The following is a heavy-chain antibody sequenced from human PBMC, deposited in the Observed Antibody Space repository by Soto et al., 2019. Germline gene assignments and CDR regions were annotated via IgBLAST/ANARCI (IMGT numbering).Heavy chain of an antibody. CDR3: AKDRAAVTGAYYYYAMDV. J-gene: IGHJ6*02. D-gene: IGHD6-19*01. CDR2: ISWDGGKT. V-gene: IGHV3-43*01. CDR1: GFTFDDYT. Sequence: EVQLVESGGVVVQPGGSLRLSCAASGFTFDDYTMHWVRQAPGKGLEWVSLISWDGGKTYYADSVKGRFTISRDNSKNSLHLQMNSLTSEDSASYYCAKDRAAVTGAYYYYAMDVWGQGTTVTVSS.